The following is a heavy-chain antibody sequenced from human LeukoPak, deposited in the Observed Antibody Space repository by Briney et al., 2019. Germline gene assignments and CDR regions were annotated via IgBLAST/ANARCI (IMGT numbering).Heavy chain of an antibody. CDR2: IYYSGST. CDR1: GFTFRSYV. V-gene: IGHV4-59*01. CDR3: ARRSSIMGSYLYYFDY. J-gene: IGHJ4*02. D-gene: IGHD1-26*01. Sequence: GSLRLSCDTCGFTFRSYVMNWVRQAPGKGLEWIGYIYYSGSTNYNPSLKSRVTISVDTSKNQFSLKLSSVTAADTAVYYCARRSSIMGSYLYYFDYWGQGTLVTVSS.